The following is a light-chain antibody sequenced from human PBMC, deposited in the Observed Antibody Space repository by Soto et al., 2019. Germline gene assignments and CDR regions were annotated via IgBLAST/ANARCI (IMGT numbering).Light chain of an antibody. J-gene: IGKJ1*01. CDR3: QQYNTYWT. CDR2: DAS. CDR1: QSINTW. V-gene: IGKV1-5*01. Sequence: DIQMTQSPSTLSASVGDGVTITCRASQSINTWLAWYQQRPGRAPKLLIYDASSLQSGVPSRFSGSGSATEFTLTISSLQPGDSAIYYCQQYNTYWTFGQGTKVDIK.